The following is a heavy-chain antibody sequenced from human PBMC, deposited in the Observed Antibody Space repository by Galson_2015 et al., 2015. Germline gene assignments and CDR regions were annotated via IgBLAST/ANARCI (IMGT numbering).Heavy chain of an antibody. J-gene: IGHJ6*02. CDR1: GFTFSSYA. CDR3: AKDKDYARNYYYYYGMDV. D-gene: IGHD4-17*01. Sequence: SLRLSCAASGFTFSSYAMHWVRQAPGKGLERVAVISYDGSNKYYADSVKGRFTISRDNSKNTLYLQMNSLRAEDTAVYYCAKDKDYARNYYYYYGMDVWGQGTTVTVSS. V-gene: IGHV3-30*04. CDR2: ISYDGSNK.